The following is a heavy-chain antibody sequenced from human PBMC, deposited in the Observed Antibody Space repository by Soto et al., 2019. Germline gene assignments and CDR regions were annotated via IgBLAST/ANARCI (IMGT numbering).Heavy chain of an antibody. CDR1: GFTFSSYA. Sequence: EVQLLESGGGLVQPGGSLRLSCAASGFTFSSYAMSWVRQAPGKGLEWVSAISGSGGSTYYADSVKGRFTISRDNSKNTLYLQMNSLRAEDTVVYYCAKVHTWGELSWPGRLYYYMDVWGKGTTVTVSS. CDR2: ISGSGGST. J-gene: IGHJ6*03. CDR3: AKVHTWGELSWPGRLYYYMDV. V-gene: IGHV3-23*01. D-gene: IGHD3-16*02.